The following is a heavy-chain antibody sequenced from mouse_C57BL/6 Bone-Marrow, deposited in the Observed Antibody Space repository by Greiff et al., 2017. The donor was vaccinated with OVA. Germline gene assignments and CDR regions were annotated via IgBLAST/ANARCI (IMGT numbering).Heavy chain of an antibody. CDR3: ARWGTGQGDY. CDR1: GYTFTDYY. Sequence: QVQLKESGAELVRPGASVKLSCKASGYTFTDYYINWVKQRPGQGLEWIARIYPGSGNTYYNEKFKGKATLTAEKSSSTAYMQLSSLTSEDSAVYFCARWGTGQGDYWGQGTTLTVSS. V-gene: IGHV1-76*01. D-gene: IGHD4-1*01. J-gene: IGHJ2*01. CDR2: IYPGSGNT.